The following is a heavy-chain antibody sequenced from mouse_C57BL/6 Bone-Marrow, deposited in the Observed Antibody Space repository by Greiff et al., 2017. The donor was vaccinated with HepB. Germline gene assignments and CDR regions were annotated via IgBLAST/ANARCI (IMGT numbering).Heavy chain of an antibody. CDR1: GYTFTSYW. Sequence: QVQLQQPGAELVKPGASVKMSCKASGYTFTSYWITWVKQRPGQGLEWIGDIYPGSGSTNYNEKFKSKATLTVDTSSSTAYMQLSSLTSEDSAVYYCARDPVVDWYFDVWDTGTTVTVSS. CDR2: IYPGSGST. V-gene: IGHV1-55*01. CDR3: ARDPVVDWYFDV. D-gene: IGHD1-1*01. J-gene: IGHJ1*03.